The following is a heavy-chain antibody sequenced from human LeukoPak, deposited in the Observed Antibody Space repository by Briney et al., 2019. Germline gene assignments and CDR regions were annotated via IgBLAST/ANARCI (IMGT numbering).Heavy chain of an antibody. CDR3: ASAGREGHNSNDYVWGSYRPYYFDY. Sequence: ASVKVSCKASGGTFSSYAISWVRQAPGQGLEWMGGIIPIFGTANYAQKFQGRVTITADESTSTAYMELSSLRSEDTAVYYCASAGREGHNSNDYVWGSYRPYYFDYWGQGTLVTVSS. V-gene: IGHV1-69*01. D-gene: IGHD3-16*02. CDR2: IIPIFGTA. J-gene: IGHJ4*02. CDR1: GGTFSSYA.